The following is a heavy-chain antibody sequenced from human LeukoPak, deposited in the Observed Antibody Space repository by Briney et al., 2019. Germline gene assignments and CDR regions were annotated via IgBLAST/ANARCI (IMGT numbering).Heavy chain of an antibody. CDR3: TRLPQWGGTYHFDY. D-gene: IGHD1-26*01. J-gene: IGHJ4*02. CDR1: GYRFTNHW. V-gene: IGHV5-51*01. CDR2: IYPGDSDN. Sequence: GESLKISCKGSGYRFTNHWIGWGRQMPGKGLEWMGIIYPGDSDNRYSPSFQGQVTISADKSISTAYLQWSSLKASDTAMYYCTRLPQWGGTYHFDYWGQGTLLTVSS.